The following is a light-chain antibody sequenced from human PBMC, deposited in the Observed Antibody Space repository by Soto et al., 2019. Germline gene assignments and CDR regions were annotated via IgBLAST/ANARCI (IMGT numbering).Light chain of an antibody. J-gene: IGKJ1*01. CDR1: QSISSY. V-gene: IGKV1-39*01. Sequence: DIQMTQSPSSLSASVGDRVIITCRASQSISSYLNWYQQKPGKAPKLLIYAASRLQSGVPSRFSGCGSGTDFTLTISSLQPEDFATYYCQQSYSTPWTFGQGTKVEIK. CDR2: AAS. CDR3: QQSYSTPWT.